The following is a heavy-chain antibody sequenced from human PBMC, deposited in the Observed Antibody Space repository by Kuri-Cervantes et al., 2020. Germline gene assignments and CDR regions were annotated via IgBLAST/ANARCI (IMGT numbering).Heavy chain of an antibody. D-gene: IGHD6-19*01. Sequence: GESLKISCAASGFTFRSYGMHWVRQAPGKGLEWVAVIWDDGSKKYYADSVKGRVTVSRDSSKNTLYLQMNSLKTEDTAVYYCTTDPPLYDQWLVPTKYYFDYWGQGTLVTVSS. CDR2: IWDDGSKK. CDR3: TTDPPLYDQWLVPTKYYFDY. CDR1: GFTFRSYG. V-gene: IGHV3-33*01. J-gene: IGHJ4*02.